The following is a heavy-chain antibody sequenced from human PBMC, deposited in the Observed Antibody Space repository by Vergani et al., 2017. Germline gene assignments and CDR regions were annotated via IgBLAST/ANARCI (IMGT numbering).Heavy chain of an antibody. CDR2: ISASGNA. D-gene: IGHD2-15*01. V-gene: IGHV4-61*02. J-gene: IGHJ3*01. CDR3: ARRSGGYYSGGKVHPLRTAFDV. Sequence: QVQLQASGPGRVKPSQTLSLTCTMSGGSISAGYYFWSWIRQPAGKGLEWLGHISASGNASHSPSLKTRVSMSVDTSKNQFSLTVTSVTAADTAIYFGARRSGGYYSGGKVHPLRTAFDVWGHGTVVTVS. CDR1: GGSISAGYYF.